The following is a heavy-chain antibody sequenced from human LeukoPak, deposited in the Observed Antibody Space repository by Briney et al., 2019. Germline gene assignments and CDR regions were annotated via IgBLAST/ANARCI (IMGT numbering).Heavy chain of an antibody. J-gene: IGHJ3*02. CDR1: GFTLSGYE. V-gene: IGHV3-48*03. CDR2: IRSSGSSI. Sequence: PGGSLRLSRAASGFTLSGYEMNWVRQAPGKGLEWVSFIRSSGSSIYYADSVKGRFTISRDNAKNSLYLQMSSLRAEDTAVYYCARVTTGLEVNDAFDIWGQGTKVTVSS. D-gene: IGHD1-1*01. CDR3: ARVTTGLEVNDAFDI.